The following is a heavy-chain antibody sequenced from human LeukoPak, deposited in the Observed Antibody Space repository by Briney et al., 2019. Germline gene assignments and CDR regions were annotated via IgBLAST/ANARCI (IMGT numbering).Heavy chain of an antibody. Sequence: SETLSLTCAVSGYSISSGYFWGWIRQPPGKGLEWTGSIYHSGTTYYNPSFKSRVTISVDTSKNQFSLRLSSVTAADTAVYYCARPPDYSDYGAAFTYWGQGTLVTVSS. CDR1: GYSISSGYF. CDR2: IYHSGTT. J-gene: IGHJ4*02. D-gene: IGHD4-11*01. CDR3: ARPPDYSDYGAAFTY. V-gene: IGHV4-38-2*01.